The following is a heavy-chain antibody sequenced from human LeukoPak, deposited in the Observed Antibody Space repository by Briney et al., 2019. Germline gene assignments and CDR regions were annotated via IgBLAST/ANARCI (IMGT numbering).Heavy chain of an antibody. D-gene: IGHD3-22*01. CDR3: AALGIVVVKGYFDY. Sequence: KTSETLSLTCTVSGGSISSSSYYWGWIRQPPGKGLEWIGSIYYSGSTYYNPSLKSRVTISVDTSKNQFSLKLSSVTAADTAVYYCAALGIVVVKGYFDYWGQGTLVTVSS. J-gene: IGHJ4*02. CDR1: GGSISSSSYY. CDR2: IYYSGST. V-gene: IGHV4-39*07.